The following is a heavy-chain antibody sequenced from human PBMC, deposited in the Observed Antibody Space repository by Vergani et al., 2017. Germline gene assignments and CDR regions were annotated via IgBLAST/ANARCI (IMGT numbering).Heavy chain of an antibody. D-gene: IGHD4-17*01. CDR1: GFTFSTYA. Sequence: EVQLLESGGGLVQPGGSLRLSCAASGFTFSTYAMSWVRQAPGKGLEWVSGFSGSGGSTYYADPVKGRFTISRDNSKNTQYLQMNSLRAEDTALYYCAKGSPTLTTYSRYYYGLDVWGQGTTVTVSS. V-gene: IGHV3-23*01. CDR2: FSGSGGST. J-gene: IGHJ6*02. CDR3: AKGSPTLTTYSRYYYGLDV.